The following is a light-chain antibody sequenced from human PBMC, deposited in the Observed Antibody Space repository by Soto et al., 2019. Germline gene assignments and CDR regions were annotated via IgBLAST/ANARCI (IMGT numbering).Light chain of an antibody. J-gene: IGKJ5*01. CDR1: QYVSSF. CDR2: DAS. V-gene: IGKV3-11*01. Sequence: EIVLTQSPATLSLSPGERATLSCRASQYVSSFLAWYQQKAGQAPRLLIYDASHRATGIPARFSGSGSGTDFTLTINSLEPEDFAVYYCQQRKNWQVTFGQGTRLE. CDR3: QQRKNWQVT.